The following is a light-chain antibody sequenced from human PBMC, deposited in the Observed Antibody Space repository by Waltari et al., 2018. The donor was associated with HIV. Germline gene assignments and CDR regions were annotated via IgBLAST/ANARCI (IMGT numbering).Light chain of an antibody. Sequence: EIVMTQSPATLSVSPGARANLSCRASQSVSSNLAWYQQKPGQAPRLLIYGASTRATGIPARFSGSGSGTEFTLTISSLQSEDFAVYYCQQYNNWPPEYTFGQGTKLEIK. J-gene: IGKJ2*01. CDR3: QQYNNWPPEYT. V-gene: IGKV3-15*01. CDR2: GAS. CDR1: QSVSSN.